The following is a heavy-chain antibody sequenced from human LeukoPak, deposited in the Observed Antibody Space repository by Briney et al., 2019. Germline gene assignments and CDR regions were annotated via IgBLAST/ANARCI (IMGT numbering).Heavy chain of an antibody. Sequence: GGSLRLSCAASGFTFSSYAMSWVRQAPGKGLEWVSAISGSGGSTYYADSVKGRFTISRDNSKNTLYLQMNSLRAEDTAVYYCAKFVVVTAIPGYYYYYGMDVWGQGTTVTVSS. CDR1: GFTFSSYA. CDR3: AKFVVVTAIPGYYYYYGMDV. J-gene: IGHJ6*02. D-gene: IGHD2-21*02. V-gene: IGHV3-23*01. CDR2: ISGSGGST.